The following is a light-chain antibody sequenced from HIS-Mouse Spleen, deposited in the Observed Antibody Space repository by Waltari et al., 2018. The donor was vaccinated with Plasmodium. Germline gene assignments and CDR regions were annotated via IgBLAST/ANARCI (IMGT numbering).Light chain of an antibody. CDR3: QAWDSSTVV. J-gene: IGLJ2*01. V-gene: IGLV3-1*01. CDR2: QVS. Sequence: SYELTQPPSVSVSPGQTASITCSGDKLGEKYACWYRQKPGQSPWLVIYQVSRRPSGIPELFSGSNSGNTATLTISGTQAMDEADYCCQAWDSSTVVFGGGTKLTVL. CDR1: KLGEKY.